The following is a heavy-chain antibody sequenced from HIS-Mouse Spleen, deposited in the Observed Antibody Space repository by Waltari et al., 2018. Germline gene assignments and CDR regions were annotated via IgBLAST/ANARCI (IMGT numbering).Heavy chain of an antibody. D-gene: IGHD6-13*01. CDR1: GGSISSSSYY. J-gene: IGHJ2*01. Sequence: QLQLQESGPGLVKPSETLSLTCTVPGGSISSSSYYWGWLRQPPGKGLAWIGSNAYSGSTYYNPSLKSRVTISVDTSKNQFSLKLSSVTAADTAVYYCAREIPYSSSWYDWYFDLWGRGTLVTVSS. V-gene: IGHV4-39*07. CDR3: AREIPYSSSWYDWYFDL. CDR2: NAYSGST.